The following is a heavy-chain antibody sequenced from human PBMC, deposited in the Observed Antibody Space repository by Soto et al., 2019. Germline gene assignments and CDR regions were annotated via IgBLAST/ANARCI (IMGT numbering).Heavy chain of an antibody. D-gene: IGHD6-6*01. CDR2: INPSGGST. J-gene: IGHJ4*02. V-gene: IGHV1-46*01. CDR3: ARDYSSSCFDS. Sequence: QVQLVQSGAEVKKPGASVKVSCKASGYTFTSYYMHWVRQDPGQGLEWMGIINPSGGSTSYAQKFQGRVTMTRDTSTSTVYMELSSRRSEDTAVYYCARDYSSSCFDSWGQGPLVTVSS. CDR1: GYTFTSYY.